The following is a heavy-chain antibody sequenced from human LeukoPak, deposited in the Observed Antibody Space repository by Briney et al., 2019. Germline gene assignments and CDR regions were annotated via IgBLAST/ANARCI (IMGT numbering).Heavy chain of an antibody. CDR3: ARDYRGGSFKYYFDY. CDR1: GFSFSNYN. D-gene: IGHD1-26*01. Sequence: GGSLRLSCAASGFSFSNYNMSWVRQAPGKGLEWVSVIYSGGSTYYADSVKGRFTISRDNSRNTLYLQMNSLRAEDTAVYYCARDYRGGSFKYYFDYWGQGTLVTVSS. CDR2: IYSGGST. V-gene: IGHV3-53*01. J-gene: IGHJ4*02.